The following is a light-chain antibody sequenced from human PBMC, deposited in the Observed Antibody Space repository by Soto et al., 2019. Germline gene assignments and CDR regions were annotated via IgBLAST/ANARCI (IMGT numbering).Light chain of an antibody. J-gene: IGKJ5*01. CDR3: QQREYWPPIT. Sequence: ETVLTQSPATLSLSPGERATLSCRASQNIHNYLAWYQRKPGQAPRLLIYDTSNRATGVPARFSGSGSGTDFTLTISSLEPEDFGVYYCQQREYWPPITFGQGTRLEAK. CDR1: QNIHNY. CDR2: DTS. V-gene: IGKV3-11*01.